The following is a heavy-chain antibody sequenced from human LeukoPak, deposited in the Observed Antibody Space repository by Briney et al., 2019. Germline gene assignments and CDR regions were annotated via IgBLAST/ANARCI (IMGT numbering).Heavy chain of an antibody. D-gene: IGHD3-22*01. Sequence: PSETLSLTCTVSGDSISIYFWTWVRQLPGEGLQWIGDISYSGSTNYNPSLKSRAMISLETSKNHFSLELSSVTAADTALYYCARGDDSGAHYPSRFDLWGRGTLVTVSS. CDR2: ISYSGST. CDR3: ARGDDSGAHYPSRFDL. J-gene: IGHJ2*01. CDR1: GDSISIYF. V-gene: IGHV4-59*01.